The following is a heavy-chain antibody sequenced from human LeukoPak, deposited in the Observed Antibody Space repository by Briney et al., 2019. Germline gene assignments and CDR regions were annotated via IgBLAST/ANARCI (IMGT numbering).Heavy chain of an antibody. CDR2: INPSGGST. CDR3: ARASGSNNFYFDY. Sequence: ASVKVSCKASGYTFTSYYMHWVRQAPGQGLEWMGIINPSGGSTRYAQEFQGRVTMTRDTSTSTVYMELSSLRSEDTAVYYCARASGSNNFYFDYWGQGTLVTVFS. CDR1: GYTFTSYY. V-gene: IGHV1-46*01. J-gene: IGHJ4*02. D-gene: IGHD3-10*01.